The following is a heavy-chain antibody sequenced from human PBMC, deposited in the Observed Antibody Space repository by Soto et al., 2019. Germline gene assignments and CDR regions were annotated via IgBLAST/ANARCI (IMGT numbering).Heavy chain of an antibody. CDR2: ISAYNGNT. Sequence: QVQLVQSGAEVKKPGASVKVSCKASGYTFTSYGISWVRQAPGQGLEWMGWISAYNGNTNYAQKLQGRVTMTTDTSTNTTYMGLRSLRSDDTAVYYCARVAVEGKYYVYYFDYWGQGTLVTVSS. V-gene: IGHV1-18*01. D-gene: IGHD3-16*01. J-gene: IGHJ4*02. CDR1: GYTFTSYG. CDR3: ARVAVEGKYYVYYFDY.